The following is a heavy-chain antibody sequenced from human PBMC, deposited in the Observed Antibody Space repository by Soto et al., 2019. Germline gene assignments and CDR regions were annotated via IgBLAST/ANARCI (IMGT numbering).Heavy chain of an antibody. D-gene: IGHD2-2*01. Sequence: PGESLKISCKGSGYSFTSYWISWVRQMPGKGLEWMGRIDPSDSYTNYSPSFQGHVTISADKSISTAYLQWSSLKASDTAMYYCARRALVPATVGYYYGMDVWGQGTRVTVSS. CDR2: IDPSDSYT. J-gene: IGHJ6*02. CDR3: ARRALVPATVGYYYGMDV. CDR1: GYSFTSYW. V-gene: IGHV5-10-1*01.